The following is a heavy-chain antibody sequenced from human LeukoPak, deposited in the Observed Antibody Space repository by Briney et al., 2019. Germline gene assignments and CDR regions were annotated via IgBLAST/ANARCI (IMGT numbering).Heavy chain of an antibody. CDR2: IYTSGST. V-gene: IGHV4-61*02. CDR3: ARGLDMTAVTPWLY. D-gene: IGHD4-17*01. CDR1: GGSISSGSYY. Sequence: PSETLSLTCTVSGGSISSGSYYWSWIRQPAGRGLEWIGRIYTSGSTNYNPSLKSRVTISVDTSKNQFSLKLSSVTAADTAVYYCARGLDMTAVTPWLYWGQGTLVTVSS. J-gene: IGHJ4*02.